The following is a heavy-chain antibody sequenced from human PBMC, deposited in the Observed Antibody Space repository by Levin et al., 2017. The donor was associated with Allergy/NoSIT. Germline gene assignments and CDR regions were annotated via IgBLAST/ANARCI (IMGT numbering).Heavy chain of an antibody. Sequence: SETLSLTCAVYGGSFSGYYWSWIRQPPGKGLEWIGEINHSGSTNYNPSLKSRVTISVDTSKNQFSLKLSSVTAADTAVYYCARRVPAKDAFDIWGQGTMVTVSS. CDR3: ARRVPAKDAFDI. D-gene: IGHD2-2*01. CDR1: GGSFSGYY. J-gene: IGHJ3*02. V-gene: IGHV4-34*01. CDR2: INHSGST.